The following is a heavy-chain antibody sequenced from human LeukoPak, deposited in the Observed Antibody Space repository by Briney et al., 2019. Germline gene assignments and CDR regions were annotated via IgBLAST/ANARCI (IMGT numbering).Heavy chain of an antibody. Sequence: SVKVSCKASGGTFSSYAISWVRQAPGQGLEWMGGIIPIFGTANYAQKFQGRVTITADESTSTAYMELSSLRSEDTAVYYCASPQRFGQLFFYYWGQGTLVTVSS. CDR1: GGTFSSYA. CDR3: ASPQRFGQLFFYY. D-gene: IGHD3-10*01. V-gene: IGHV1-69*01. J-gene: IGHJ4*02. CDR2: IIPIFGTA.